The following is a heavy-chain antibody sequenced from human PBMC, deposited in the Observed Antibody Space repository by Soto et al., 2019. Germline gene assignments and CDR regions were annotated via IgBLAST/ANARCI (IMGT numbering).Heavy chain of an antibody. J-gene: IGHJ6*02. CDR3: ARGGPDSSSWNSPYYYYGMDV. V-gene: IGHV3-53*01. Sequence: GGSLRLSCAASGFTVSSNYMSWVRQAPGKGLEWVSVIYSGGSTYYADSVKGRFTISRDNSKNTLYLQMNSLRAEDTAVYYCARGGPDSSSWNSPYYYYGMDVWGQGTTVTVSS. CDR1: GFTVSSNY. D-gene: IGHD6-13*01. CDR2: IYSGGST.